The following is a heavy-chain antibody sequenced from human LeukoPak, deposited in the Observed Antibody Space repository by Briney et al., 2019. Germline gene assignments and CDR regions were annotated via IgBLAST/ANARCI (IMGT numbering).Heavy chain of an antibody. CDR3: ARGSSNSWYSPFDI. J-gene: IGHJ3*02. D-gene: IGHD6-13*01. Sequence: PSETLSLTCTVSGGSISSSSYYWGWIRQPPGKGLEWIGNIYYSGSTYYNPSLKSRVTISVDTSKNQFSLKLSSVTAADTAVYYCARGSSNSWYSPFDIWGQGTMVTVSS. CDR2: IYYSGST. V-gene: IGHV4-39*01. CDR1: GGSISSSSYY.